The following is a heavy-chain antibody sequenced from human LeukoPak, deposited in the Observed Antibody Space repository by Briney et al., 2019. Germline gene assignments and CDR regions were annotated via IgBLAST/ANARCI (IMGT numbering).Heavy chain of an antibody. Sequence: GGSLRLSCAASGFPFSSIEMNWVRQAPGKGLEWVANIQQDGSEKYYVDSVKGRFTISRDNAKNSLYLQMNSLRAEDTAVYYCAKDYYGSGNNWFDPWGQGTLVTVSS. CDR3: AKDYYGSGNNWFDP. D-gene: IGHD3-10*01. CDR2: IQQDGSEK. V-gene: IGHV3-7*01. J-gene: IGHJ5*02. CDR1: GFPFSSIE.